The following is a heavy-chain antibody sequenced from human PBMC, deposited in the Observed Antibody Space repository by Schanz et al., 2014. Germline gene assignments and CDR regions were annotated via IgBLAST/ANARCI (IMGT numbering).Heavy chain of an antibody. Sequence: QVQLVQSGDEVKKPGASVKVSCKTSGYTFSDYGITWVRQAPGQGLEWVGWISPYTGNTHYFDKMEGRVTMTTDTSTSTAYMELRSLRSDDTAMYYCARAKRFGDMDVWGQGTTXTVAS. CDR1: GYTFSDYG. CDR2: ISPYTGNT. CDR3: ARAKRFGDMDV. V-gene: IGHV1-18*01. D-gene: IGHD3-10*01. J-gene: IGHJ6*02.